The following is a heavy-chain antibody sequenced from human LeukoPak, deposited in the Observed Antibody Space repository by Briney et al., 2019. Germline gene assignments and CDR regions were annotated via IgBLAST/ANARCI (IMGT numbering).Heavy chain of an antibody. CDR1: GGSISSYY. D-gene: IGHD3-10*01. J-gene: IGHJ4*02. V-gene: IGHV4-59*01. CDR2: IYYSGST. CDR3: ARGVPMVRGVTYFDY. Sequence: PSETLSLTCTVSGGSISSYYWSWIRQPPGKGLEWIGYIYYSGSTNYNPSLKSRVTISVDTSKNQFSLKLSSVTAADTAVYYCARGVPMVRGVTYFDYWGQGTLVTVSS.